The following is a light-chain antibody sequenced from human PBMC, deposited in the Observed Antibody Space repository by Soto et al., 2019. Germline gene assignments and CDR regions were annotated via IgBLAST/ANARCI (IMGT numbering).Light chain of an antibody. Sequence: QAVLTQPPSASGSPGQSVTISCTGTSNDVGAYNYVSWYQQHPGKAPKVMIYEVNKRPSGVPDRFSGSKSGNMASLTVSGLQAEDEADYYCSSFAVSNSFVFGTGTQLTVL. J-gene: IGLJ7*01. CDR3: SSFAVSNSFV. V-gene: IGLV2-8*01. CDR2: EVN. CDR1: SNDVGAYNY.